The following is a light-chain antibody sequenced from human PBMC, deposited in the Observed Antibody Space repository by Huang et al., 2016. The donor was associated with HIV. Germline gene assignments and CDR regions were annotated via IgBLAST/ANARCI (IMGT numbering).Light chain of an antibody. CDR1: QSVSSSF. CDR3: QQYGSSIT. CDR2: GAS. V-gene: IGKV3-20*01. Sequence: EIVLTQSPGTLSLSPGERATLSCRASQSVSSSFLAWYQQKPGQAPRLLIYGASNRATCIPDRFSGSGSGTDFTLTISRLEPEDFAVFYCQQYGSSITFGQGTRLEI. J-gene: IGKJ5*01.